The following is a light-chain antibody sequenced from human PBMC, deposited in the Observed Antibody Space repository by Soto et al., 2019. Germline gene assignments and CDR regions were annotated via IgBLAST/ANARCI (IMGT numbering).Light chain of an antibody. CDR3: GTWDSSLSAWV. CDR2: ENN. V-gene: IGLV1-51*02. Sequence: QSVLTQPPSVSAAPGQKVTISCSGSSSNIGNNYVSWYQQLPGTAPKLLIYENNKRPSGIPDRFSGSKSGTSATLGITGLQTGDEADYYCGTWDSSLSAWVFGGGTKVPS. CDR1: SSNIGNNY. J-gene: IGLJ3*02.